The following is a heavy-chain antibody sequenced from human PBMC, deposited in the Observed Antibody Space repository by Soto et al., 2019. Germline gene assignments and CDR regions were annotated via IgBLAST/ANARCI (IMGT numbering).Heavy chain of an antibody. D-gene: IGHD2-2*01. CDR3: ARWLDCSSTSCYLSSESLMA. CDR1: GGSFSGYY. V-gene: IGHV4-34*01. J-gene: IGHJ4*02. Sequence: SETLSLTCAVYGGSFSGYYWSWIRQPPGKGLEWIGEINHSGSTNYNPSLKSRVPISVDTPKNQFSLKLSSVTAADTSVYYCARWLDCSSTSCYLSSESLMAWGQGTLVPVSS. CDR2: INHSGST.